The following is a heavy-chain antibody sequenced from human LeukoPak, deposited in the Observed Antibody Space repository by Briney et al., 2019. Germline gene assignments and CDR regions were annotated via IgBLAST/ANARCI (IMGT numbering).Heavy chain of an antibody. CDR3: ARAGFMAAGLGWEGIDY. V-gene: IGHV7-4-1*02. D-gene: IGHD6-13*01. J-gene: IGHJ4*02. CDR2: INTNTGNP. Sequence: ASVKVSCKASGYTFTSYGISWVRQAPGQGLEWMGWINTNTGNPTYAQGFTGRFVFSLDTSVSTAYLQISSLKAEDTAVYYCARAGFMAAGLGWEGIDYWGQGTLVTVSS. CDR1: GYTFTSYG.